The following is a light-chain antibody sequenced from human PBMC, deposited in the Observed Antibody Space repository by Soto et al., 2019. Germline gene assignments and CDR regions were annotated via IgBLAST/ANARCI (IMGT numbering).Light chain of an antibody. J-gene: IGKJ1*01. CDR3: QQYNNCWT. CDR1: QSVSSN. Sequence: EIVMTQSPATLSVSPGETATLSCRASQSVSSNLAWYQQKPGQAPRLLIYGASTRATDIPARFSGSGYGTEFTLTISSLQSEDCAVYYCQQYNNCWTFGQGTKVEIK. V-gene: IGKV3-15*01. CDR2: GAS.